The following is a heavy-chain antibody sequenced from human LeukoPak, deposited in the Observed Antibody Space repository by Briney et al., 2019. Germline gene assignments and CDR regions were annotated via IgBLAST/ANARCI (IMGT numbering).Heavy chain of an antibody. CDR2: IKSKTDGGTT. CDR1: GFTLRNAW. D-gene: IGHD4-17*01. V-gene: IGHV3-15*01. Sequence: TGGSLRLSCAASGFTLRNAWMMWVRQAPGKGLEWGGRIKSKTDGGTTDYAAPVKGRFTISRDDSKNTLYLQMNSLKTEDTAVYYCTTVGGTTVTTDYWGQGTLVTVSS. CDR3: TTVGGTTVTTDY. J-gene: IGHJ4*02.